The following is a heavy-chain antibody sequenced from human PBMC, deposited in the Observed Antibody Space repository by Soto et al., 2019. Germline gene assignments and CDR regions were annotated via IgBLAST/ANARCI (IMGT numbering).Heavy chain of an antibody. CDR3: ASGARSGSYHYYGMDV. CDR2: IIPIFCSA. CDR1: GGTFSSYA. V-gene: IGHV1-69*13. Sequence: WASVKVSCKASGGTFSSYAISWVRQAPGQGLEWMGGIIPIFCSANYAQKFQGRVTITADESTSTAYMELSSLRSEDTAVYYCASGARSGSYHYYGMDVWGQGTTVTVSS. J-gene: IGHJ6*02. D-gene: IGHD3-10*01.